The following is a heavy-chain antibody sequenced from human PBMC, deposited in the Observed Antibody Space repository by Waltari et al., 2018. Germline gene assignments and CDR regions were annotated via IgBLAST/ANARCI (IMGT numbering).Heavy chain of an antibody. CDR2: LHHTGIS. CDR1: GYSIRRDRY. J-gene: IGHJ4*02. Sequence: QVQLRESGPGVVTASETLSLTCDVSGYSIRRDRYWAWTRQPPGKGLQWIGSLHHTGISYYSPSLNSRVAISLQTSSNQLSLSLSSVTAADTAVYYCARHTYFWGSYFDHWGQGALVTVSS. V-gene: IGHV4-38-2*01. D-gene: IGHD3-3*01. CDR3: ARHTYFWGSYFDH.